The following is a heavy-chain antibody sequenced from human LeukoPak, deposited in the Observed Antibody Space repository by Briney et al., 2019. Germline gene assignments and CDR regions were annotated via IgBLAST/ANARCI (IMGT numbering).Heavy chain of an antibody. CDR2: ISSSSSTI. Sequence: GGSLRLSCAASGLTISSYSMNWVRQAPGKGLQWVSYISSSSSTIYYADSVKGRFTISRDNAKNSLYLQMNSLRAEDTAVYYCAKDRFDYWGQGTLVTVSS. V-gene: IGHV3-48*01. J-gene: IGHJ4*02. CDR1: GLTISSYS. CDR3: AKDRFDY.